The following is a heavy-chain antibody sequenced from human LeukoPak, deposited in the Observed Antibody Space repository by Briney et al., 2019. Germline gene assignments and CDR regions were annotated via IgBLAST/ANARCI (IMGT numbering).Heavy chain of an antibody. D-gene: IGHD4-17*01. V-gene: IGHV3-21*01. CDR3: ARITVTTFSDAFDI. CDR2: ISSSSSYI. CDR1: GFTFSTYS. Sequence: PWGSLTLSCAASGFTFSTYSMNWVRQAPGKGLEWVSSISSSSSYIFYADSVKGRFTISRDNAKNSLYLQMNSLRAEDTAVYYCARITVTTFSDAFDIWGPGKIGTVSS. J-gene: IGHJ3*02.